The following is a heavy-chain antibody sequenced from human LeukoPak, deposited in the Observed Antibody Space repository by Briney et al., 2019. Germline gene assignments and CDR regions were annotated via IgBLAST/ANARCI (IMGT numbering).Heavy chain of an antibody. CDR3: ARVVLPTATKYYFDY. CDR1: GYSISNNFY. Sequence: SETLSLTCTVSGYSISNNFYWAWIRQSPGKGLEWIGSIYYSGSTYYNPSLKSRVTISVDTSKNQFSLKLSSVTAADTAVYYCARVVLPTATKYYFDYWGQGTLVTVSS. V-gene: IGHV4-38-2*02. CDR2: IYYSGST. J-gene: IGHJ4*02.